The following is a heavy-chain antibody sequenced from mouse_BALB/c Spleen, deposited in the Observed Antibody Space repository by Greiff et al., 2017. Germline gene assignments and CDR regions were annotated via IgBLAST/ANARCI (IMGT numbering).Heavy chain of an antibody. J-gene: IGHJ1*01. CDR3: ATTVVKGWYCDV. CDR2: INPSTGYT. Sequence: QVQLKESGAELAKPGASVKMSCKASGYTFTSYWMHWVKQRPGQGLEWIGYINPSTGYTEYNQKFKDKATLTADKSSSTAYMQLSSLTSEDSAVYYCATTVVKGWYCDVWGAGTTVTVSS. V-gene: IGHV1-7*01. D-gene: IGHD1-1*01. CDR1: GYTFTSYW.